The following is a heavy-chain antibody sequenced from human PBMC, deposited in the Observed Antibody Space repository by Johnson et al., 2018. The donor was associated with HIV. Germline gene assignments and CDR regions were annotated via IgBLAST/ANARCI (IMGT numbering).Heavy chain of an antibody. V-gene: IGHV3-13*01. Sequence: VQLVESGGGLVQPGGSLRLSCAASGFTFSSYDMHWVRQPTGKGLEWVSGIGTAGDTYYADSVKGRFTISRDNSKNTLYLQMNSLRAEDTAVYYCARDLRGANWHDVFDIWGQGTMVTVSS. CDR3: ARDLRGANWHDVFDI. CDR2: IGTAGDT. CDR1: GFTFSSYD. D-gene: IGHD1-26*01. J-gene: IGHJ3*02.